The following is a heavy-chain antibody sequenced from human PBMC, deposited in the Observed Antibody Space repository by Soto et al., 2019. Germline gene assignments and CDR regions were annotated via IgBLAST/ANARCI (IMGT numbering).Heavy chain of an antibody. Sequence: QVQLQESGPGLVKPSETLSLTCTVSGGSVSSGSYYWSWIRQPPGKGLEWIGFIYYSGSTNYNPSLKSRVTISVDTSKNQFSLKLSSVTAADTAVYYCARGNRYDFWSGYSFVYWGQGTLVTVSS. V-gene: IGHV4-61*01. CDR1: GGSVSSGSYY. CDR3: ARGNRYDFWSGYSFVY. J-gene: IGHJ4*02. D-gene: IGHD3-3*01. CDR2: IYYSGST.